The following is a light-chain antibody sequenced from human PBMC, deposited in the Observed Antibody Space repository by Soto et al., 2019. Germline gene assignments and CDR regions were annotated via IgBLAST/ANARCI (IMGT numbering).Light chain of an antibody. CDR1: QSISSW. CDR2: KAS. V-gene: IGKV1-5*03. CDR3: QQYNSYPLT. J-gene: IGKJ4*01. Sequence: DIQMTQSPSTLSASVGDRVTITCRASQSISSWLAWYQQKPGKAPKLLIYKASSLESGVPSRFSGSGSGTEFTLSISSLQPDDFAIYYCQQYNSYPLTFGGGTKVEIK.